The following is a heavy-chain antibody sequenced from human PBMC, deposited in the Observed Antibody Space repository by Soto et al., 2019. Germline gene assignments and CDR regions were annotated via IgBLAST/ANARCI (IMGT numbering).Heavy chain of an antibody. CDR3: AHSLIPNWGSRGAFDY. J-gene: IGHJ4*02. V-gene: IGHV2-5*02. CDR2: IYWDDDK. D-gene: IGHD7-27*01. CDR1: GFSLSTSGVG. Sequence: QITLKESGPTLVKPTQTLTLTCTFSGFSLSTSGVGVGWIRQPPGKALEWLALIYWDDDKRYSPSLKSRLTITKATSKNQVVLTMTNMDPVDTATYYCAHSLIPNWGSRGAFDYWGEGTLVTVS.